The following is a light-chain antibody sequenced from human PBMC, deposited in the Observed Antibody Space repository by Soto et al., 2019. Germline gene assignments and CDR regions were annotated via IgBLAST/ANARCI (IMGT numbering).Light chain of an antibody. V-gene: IGKV3-20*01. CDR3: QQYGSSPEGST. CDR2: GAS. J-gene: IGKJ4*01. CDR1: QSVSSSY. Sequence: EIVLTQSPGTLSLSPGERATLSCRASQSVSSSYLAWYQQKPGQAPRLLIYGASSRATGIPDRFSGSGSGTDFTLTISRLEPEDFAVYYCQQYGSSPEGSTFGGGTKVEIK.